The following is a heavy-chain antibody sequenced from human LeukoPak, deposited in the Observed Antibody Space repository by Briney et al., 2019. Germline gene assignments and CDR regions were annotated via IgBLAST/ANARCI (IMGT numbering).Heavy chain of an antibody. CDR2: IYPGDSDT. CDR1: GFSFTSYW. Sequence: GESLKISCKGSGFSFTSYWIGWVRQLPGKGLEWMGIIYPGDSDTRYSPSFQGQVTISADKSISTAYLQWSSLKASDTAMYYCARQINLYAFDIWGQGTMVTVSS. V-gene: IGHV5-51*01. J-gene: IGHJ3*02. CDR3: ARQINLYAFDI.